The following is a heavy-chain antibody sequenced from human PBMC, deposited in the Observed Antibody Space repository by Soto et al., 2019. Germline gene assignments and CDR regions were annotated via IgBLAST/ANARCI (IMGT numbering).Heavy chain of an antibody. Sequence: SETLSLTCAVYGGSFSGYYWSWSRQPPGKGLEWIGEINHSGSTNYNPSLKSRVTISVDTSKNQFSLKLSSVTAADTAVYYCARGGRGGYYYYGMDVWGQGTTVTVSS. CDR3: ARGGRGGYYYYGMDV. V-gene: IGHV4-34*01. CDR1: GGSFSGYY. D-gene: IGHD3-10*01. CDR2: INHSGST. J-gene: IGHJ6*02.